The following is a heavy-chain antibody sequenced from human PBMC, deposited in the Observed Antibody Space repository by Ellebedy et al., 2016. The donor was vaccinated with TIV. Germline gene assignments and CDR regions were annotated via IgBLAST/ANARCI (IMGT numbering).Heavy chain of an antibody. CDR3: GSTEQLVLAY. Sequence: MPSETLSLTCTVSGGSIRSYYWSWIRQPPGKGLEWIGYIYYSGSTNYNPSLKSRVTISVDTSKNQFSLKLSSVTAADTAVYYCGSTEQLVLAYWGQGTLVTVSS. CDR1: GGSIRSYY. V-gene: IGHV4-59*08. CDR2: IYYSGST. D-gene: IGHD6-13*01. J-gene: IGHJ4*02.